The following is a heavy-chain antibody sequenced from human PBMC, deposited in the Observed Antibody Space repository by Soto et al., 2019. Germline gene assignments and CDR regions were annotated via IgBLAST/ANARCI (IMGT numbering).Heavy chain of an antibody. J-gene: IGHJ3*02. V-gene: IGHV4-31*03. CDR1: GGSISSGGYY. Sequence: PSETLSLTCTVSGGSISSGGYYWSWICQHPGKGLEWIGYIYYSGSTYYNPSLKSRVTISVDTSKNQFSLKLSSVTAADTAVYYCARDLWGYYGSGSYAFDIWGQGTMVTVSS. CDR3: ARDLWGYYGSGSYAFDI. D-gene: IGHD3-10*01. CDR2: IYYSGST.